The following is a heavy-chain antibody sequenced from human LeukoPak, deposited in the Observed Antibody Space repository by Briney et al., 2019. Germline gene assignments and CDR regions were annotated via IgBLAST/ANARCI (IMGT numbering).Heavy chain of an antibody. CDR3: AKASYSNYLFDY. D-gene: IGHD4-11*01. CDR2: ISGSGGST. J-gene: IGHJ4*02. V-gene: IGHV3-23*01. Sequence: PGGSLRLSCAASGFTFSSYAMSWVRQAPGKGLEWVSAISGSGGSTYYADSVKGRFTTSRDNSKNTLYLQMNSLRAEDTAVYYCAKASYSNYLFDYWGQGTLVTVSS. CDR1: GFTFSSYA.